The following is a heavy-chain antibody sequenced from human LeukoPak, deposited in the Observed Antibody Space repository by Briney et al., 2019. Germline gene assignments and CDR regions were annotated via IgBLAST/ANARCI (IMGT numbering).Heavy chain of an antibody. CDR3: ARRITYMDV. CDR2: IYTSGST. CDR1: GGSISTYH. V-gene: IGHV4-4*08. Sequence: PSETLSLTCTVSGGSISTYHWSWIRQPPGKGLEWIGNIYTSGSTRYNPSLNSRVTISVDTSKNQFSLKLSSVTAADTAVYYCARRITYMDVWGNGTTVTVSS. J-gene: IGHJ6*03. D-gene: IGHD3-10*01.